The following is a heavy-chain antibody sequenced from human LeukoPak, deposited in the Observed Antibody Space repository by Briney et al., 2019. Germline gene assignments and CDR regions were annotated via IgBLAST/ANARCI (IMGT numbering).Heavy chain of an antibody. V-gene: IGHV4-38-2*01. Sequence: GSLRLSCAASGFTFSSYSMNWVRQAPGKGLEWIGSIYHSGSTYYNPSLKSRVTISVDTSKNQFSLKLSSVTAADTAVYYCARETIVATILHAFDIWGQGTMVTVSS. J-gene: IGHJ3*02. CDR3: ARETIVATILHAFDI. CDR1: GFTFSSYS. CDR2: IYHSGST. D-gene: IGHD5-12*01.